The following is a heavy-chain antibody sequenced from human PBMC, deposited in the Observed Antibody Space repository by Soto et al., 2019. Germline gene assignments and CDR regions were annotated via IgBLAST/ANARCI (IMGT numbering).Heavy chain of an antibody. V-gene: IGHV4-39*01. CDR1: GGSISSSSYY. CDR3: ARHFRSGWYINNYYYYGMDV. CDR2: IYYSGST. Sequence: PSETLSLTCTVSGGSISSSSYYWGWIRQPPGKGLEWIGSIYYSGSTYYNPSLKSRVTISVDTSKNQFSLKLSSVTAADTAVYYCARHFRSGWYINNYYYYGMDVWGQGTTVTVSS. D-gene: IGHD6-19*01. J-gene: IGHJ6*02.